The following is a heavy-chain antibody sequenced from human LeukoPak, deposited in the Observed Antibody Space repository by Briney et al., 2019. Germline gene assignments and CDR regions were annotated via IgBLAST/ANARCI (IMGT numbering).Heavy chain of an antibody. Sequence: QPGGSLRLSCAASGFTFNRYAMNWVRQAPGKGLEWVSTISDSGDQTYSADSVKGRFTSSRDNSNSTLYLQMNSLRAEDTAVYYCARLKYTSSYYTWLDPWGQGTLVTVSS. CDR3: ARLKYTSSYYTWLDP. V-gene: IGHV3-23*01. J-gene: IGHJ5*02. D-gene: IGHD6-13*01. CDR2: ISDSGDQT. CDR1: GFTFNRYA.